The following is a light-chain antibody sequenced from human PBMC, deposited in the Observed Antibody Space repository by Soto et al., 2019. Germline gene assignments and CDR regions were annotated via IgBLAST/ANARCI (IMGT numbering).Light chain of an antibody. Sequence: DIQLTQSPSFLSASVGDRVTITYRPNQSISSYLAWYQQKPGKDPKRLIYKASTLKSGVPSRFSGSASGTDFTLTVSSLQPYDFATYYCQQYNSYSPRTFGQGTKVDI. CDR2: KAS. V-gene: IGKV1-5*03. CDR3: QQYNSYSPRT. J-gene: IGKJ1*01. CDR1: QSISSY.